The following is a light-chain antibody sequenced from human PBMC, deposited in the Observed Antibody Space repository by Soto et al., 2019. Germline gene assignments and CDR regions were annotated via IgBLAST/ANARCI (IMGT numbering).Light chain of an antibody. CDR1: SSNIGSNY. V-gene: IGLV1-47*01. CDR3: AAWDDSSVV. J-gene: IGLJ2*01. Sequence: QSVLTQPPSASGTPGQRVTISCSGSSSNIGSNYVYWYQQLPGTAPKLLIYRNNQRPSGVPDRFSGSKSGTSASLAINGLRSEDEADYYCAAWDDSSVVFGGGTKLTVL. CDR2: RNN.